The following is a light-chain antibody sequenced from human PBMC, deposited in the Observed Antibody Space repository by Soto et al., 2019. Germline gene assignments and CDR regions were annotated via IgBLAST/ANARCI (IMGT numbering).Light chain of an antibody. CDR1: QSVSSSY. CDR3: QQRSNWAT. CDR2: DAS. Sequence: EIVLTQSPVTLSLSPGERATLSCRASQSVSSSYLAWYQQKPGQAPRLLIYDASNRATGIPARFSGSGSVTDFTLTISSLEPEDFAVYYCQQRSNWATFGPGTKVDIK. V-gene: IGKV3D-20*02. J-gene: IGKJ3*01.